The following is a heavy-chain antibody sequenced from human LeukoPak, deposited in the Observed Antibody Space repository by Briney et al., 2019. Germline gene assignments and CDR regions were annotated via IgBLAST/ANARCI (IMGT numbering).Heavy chain of an antibody. V-gene: IGHV3-21*01. D-gene: IGHD1-1*01. CDR3: ARGATDVTRWFDP. CDR2: ISRASESI. Sequence: PGGSLRLSCAASGFTFNTYSMSWVRQAPGKGLEWVSIISRASESIFYADSVEGRFTISRDNAKNSLYLQMNGLRAEDTAVYYCARGATDVTRWFDPWGQGTRVTVSS. CDR1: GFTFNTYS. J-gene: IGHJ5*02.